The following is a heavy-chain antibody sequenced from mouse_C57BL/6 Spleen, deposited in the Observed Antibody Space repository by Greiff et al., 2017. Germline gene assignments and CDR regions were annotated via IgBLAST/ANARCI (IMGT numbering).Heavy chain of an antibody. V-gene: IGHV1-20*01. CDR3: ARSPYYSNYEYYFDY. D-gene: IGHD2-5*01. CDR2: INPYNGDT. Sequence: VQLKQSGPELVKPGDSVKISCKASGYSFTGYFMNWVMQSHGKSLEWIGRINPYNGDTFYNQKFKGKATLTVDKSSSTAHMELRSLTSEDSAVYYCARSPYYSNYEYYFDYWGQGTTLTVSS. CDR1: GYSFTGYF. J-gene: IGHJ2*01.